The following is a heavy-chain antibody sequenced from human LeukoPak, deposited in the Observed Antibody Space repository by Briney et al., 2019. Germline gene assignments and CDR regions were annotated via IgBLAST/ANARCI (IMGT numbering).Heavy chain of an antibody. D-gene: IGHD3-10*01. V-gene: IGHV3-74*01. CDR3: ARDVEMVGGVTFDP. J-gene: IGHJ5*02. Sequence: GGSLRLSCAASGFTFSSYWMHWVRQAPGKGLVWVSRIKSDGTSTSYADSVKGRFTISRDNAKNTLYLQTNSLRAEDTAVYYCARDVEMVGGVTFDPWGQGTLVTVSS. CDR2: IKSDGTST. CDR1: GFTFSSYW.